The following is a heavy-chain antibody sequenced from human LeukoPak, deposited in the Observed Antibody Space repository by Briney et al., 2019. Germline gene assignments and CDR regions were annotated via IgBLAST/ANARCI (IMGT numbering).Heavy chain of an antibody. CDR2: VNPNSSGT. CDR1: GYTFTGYY. Sequence: ASVNVSFTSSGYTFTGYYMHWVRQAPGQGLEWMGGVNPNSSGTNCTQKYPGTVTISRDTSRSAAYMELSRLRADDTAVYYCAAPGEVTSAYGMDVWGQGTTVTVSS. CDR3: AAPGEVTSAYGMDV. J-gene: IGHJ6*02. V-gene: IGHV1-2*02. D-gene: IGHD4-17*01.